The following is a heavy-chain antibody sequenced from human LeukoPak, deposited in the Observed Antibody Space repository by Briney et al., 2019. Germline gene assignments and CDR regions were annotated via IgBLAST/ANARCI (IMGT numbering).Heavy chain of an antibody. CDR3: AKDPNGVYLGAFDS. V-gene: IGHV3-48*01. CDR1: GFTFSSYS. J-gene: IGHJ4*02. Sequence: PGGSLRLSCAASGFTFSSYSMNWVRQAPGKGLEWVSYISSSSSTIYYADSVKGRFTISRDNAKNSLYLQMNSLRAEDTAVYYCAKDPNGVYLGAFDSWGQGTLVTVSS. CDR2: ISSSSSTI. D-gene: IGHD4-17*01.